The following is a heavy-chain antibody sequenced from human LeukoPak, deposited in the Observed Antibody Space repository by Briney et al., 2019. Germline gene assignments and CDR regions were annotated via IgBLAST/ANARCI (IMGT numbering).Heavy chain of an antibody. CDR2: ISYAGST. J-gene: IGHJ4*02. D-gene: IGHD1-14*01. CDR1: GASISSIGSY. V-gene: IGHV4-39*07. Sequence: PSETLSLTCTVSGASISSIGSYWAWIRQPPGKGLDWIGTISYAGSTNYNPSLNTRVTISTDTSNNQFSLRLSSVTDADTAVYYCARVAAGLKYGADYWGQRTLGTVSS. CDR3: ARVAAGLKYGADY.